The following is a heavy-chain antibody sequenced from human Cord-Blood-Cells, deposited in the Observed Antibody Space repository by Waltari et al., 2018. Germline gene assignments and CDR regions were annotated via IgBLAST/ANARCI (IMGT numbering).Heavy chain of an antibody. V-gene: IGHV3-30-3*01. J-gene: IGHJ3*02. CDR1: GFTLSSYP. CDR2: ISYDGSNK. CDR3: ASQLGMGAFDI. Sequence: QVQLVASGGGAVQPGRSLRLSCAASGFTLSSYPMPLVRQAPGKGLEWVAVISYDGSNKYYADSVKGRFTISRDNSKNTLYLQMNSLRAEDTAVYYCASQLGMGAFDIWGQGTMVTVSS. D-gene: IGHD7-27*01.